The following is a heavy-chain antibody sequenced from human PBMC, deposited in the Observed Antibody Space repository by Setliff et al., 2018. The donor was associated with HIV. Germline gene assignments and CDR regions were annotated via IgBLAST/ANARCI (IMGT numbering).Heavy chain of an antibody. J-gene: IGHJ4*02. Sequence: GSLRLSCAASGFTFSSYEMNWVRQAPGKGLEWLSYISSSGSNIYYADSVRGRLTVSRDNAKDSLYLQMDSLRVEDTAVYYCARGAYGYYFDYWGQGALVTVSS. V-gene: IGHV3-48*03. CDR3: ARGAYGYYFDY. CDR2: ISSSGSNI. D-gene: IGHD4-17*01. CDR1: GFTFSSYE.